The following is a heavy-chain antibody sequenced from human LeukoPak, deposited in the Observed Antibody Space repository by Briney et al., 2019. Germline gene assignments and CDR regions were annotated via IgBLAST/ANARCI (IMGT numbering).Heavy chain of an antibody. V-gene: IGHV4-34*01. CDR1: GGSFSGYY. Sequence: SGALSLSCAVSGGSFSGYYWSWIPQPPGKGLGWVGEINHRGSTNYNPSLKSRVTISVDTSKNQFSLKLNSVTAADTAVYYCARASPLGLNWFDPWGQGTLVTVSS. D-gene: IGHD3/OR15-3a*01. CDR2: INHRGST. CDR3: ARASPLGLNWFDP. J-gene: IGHJ5*02.